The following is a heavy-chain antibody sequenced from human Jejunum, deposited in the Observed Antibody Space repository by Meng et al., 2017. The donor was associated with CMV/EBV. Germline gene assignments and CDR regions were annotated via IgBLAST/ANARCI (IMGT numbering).Heavy chain of an antibody. CDR1: AGPISGYY. V-gene: IGHV4-4*07. J-gene: IGHJ5*02. CDR2: IYTSGST. Sequence: QVLLQESGPGLVKSSETLSLTCFVSAGPISGYYWSWIRQPAGKGLEWIGRIYTSGSTHYNPSLRSRLTMPVDLAKNQISLKLSSVTAADTAVYYCARESGSYYWFDPWGQGTLVTVSS. CDR3: ARESGSYYWFDP. D-gene: IGHD1-26*01.